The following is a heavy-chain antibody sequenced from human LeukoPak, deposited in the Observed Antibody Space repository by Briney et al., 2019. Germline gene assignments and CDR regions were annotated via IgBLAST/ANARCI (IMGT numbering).Heavy chain of an antibody. CDR3: AKLAGQFFDWSSYFDY. Sequence: GGSLRLSCAASGFTFSSYGMHWVRQAPGKGLEWVAVISYDGSNKYYADSVKGRFTISRDNSKNTLYLQMNSQRAEDTAVYYCAKLAGQFFDWSSYFDYWGQGTLVTVSS. J-gene: IGHJ4*02. CDR1: GFTFSSYG. CDR2: ISYDGSNK. D-gene: IGHD3/OR15-3a*01. V-gene: IGHV3-30*18.